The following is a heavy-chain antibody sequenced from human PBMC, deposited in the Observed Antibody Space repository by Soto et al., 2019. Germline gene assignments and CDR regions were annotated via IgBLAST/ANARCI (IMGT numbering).Heavy chain of an antibody. CDR2: VYYSGTA. CDR1: GGSISSGSYY. V-gene: IGHV4-39*01. Sequence: SETLSLTCTVSGGSISSGSYYWAWIRQPPGEGLDWIGNVYYSGTAYYNPSLKSRITISVDTSKNQFSLKLNSVTAADTAVYYCARHHPFGSGSYSPYYFDSWGHGTLVTVSS. D-gene: IGHD3-10*01. CDR3: ARHHPFGSGSYSPYYFDS. J-gene: IGHJ4*01.